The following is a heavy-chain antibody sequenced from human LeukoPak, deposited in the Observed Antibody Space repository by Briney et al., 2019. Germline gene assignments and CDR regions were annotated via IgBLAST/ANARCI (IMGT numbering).Heavy chain of an antibody. Sequence: GGSLRLSCAASGFTFSSYAMSWVRQAPGKGLGWVSAISGSGGSTYYADSVKGRFTISRDNSKNTLYLQMNSLRSEDTAVYYCARQIIAEPDYFDYWGQGTLVTVSS. J-gene: IGHJ4*02. V-gene: IGHV3-23*01. CDR2: ISGSGGST. D-gene: IGHD6-13*01. CDR3: ARQIIAEPDYFDY. CDR1: GFTFSSYA.